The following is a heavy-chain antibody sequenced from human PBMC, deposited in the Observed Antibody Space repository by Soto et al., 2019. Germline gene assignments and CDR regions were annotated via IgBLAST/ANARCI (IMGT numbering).Heavy chain of an antibody. V-gene: IGHV3-30*18. J-gene: IGHJ3*02. CDR1: GFTFSIYG. CDR2: ISYDGSNQ. D-gene: IGHD2-15*01. Sequence: PGGSLRLSCAASGFTFSIYGMHWVRQAPGKGLEWVAVISYDGSNQYYADSVKGRFTISRDNSKNTLYLQMNSLRAEDTAVYYCAKELGYCSGGSCSDAFDIWGQGTMVTVSS. CDR3: AKELGYCSGGSCSDAFDI.